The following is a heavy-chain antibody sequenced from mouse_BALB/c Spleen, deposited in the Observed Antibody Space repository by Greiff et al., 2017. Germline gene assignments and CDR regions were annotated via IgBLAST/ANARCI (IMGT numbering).Heavy chain of an antibody. CDR1: GYSITSGYY. J-gene: IGHJ4*01. Sequence: EVQLQESGPGLVKPSQSLSLTCSVTGYSITSGYYWNWIRQFPGNKLEWMGYISYDGSNNYNPSLKNRISITRDTSKNQFFLKLNSVTTEDTATYYCARYYYGSSSSMDYWGQGTSVTVSS. V-gene: IGHV3-6*02. CDR3: ARYYYGSSSSMDY. D-gene: IGHD1-1*01. CDR2: ISYDGSN.